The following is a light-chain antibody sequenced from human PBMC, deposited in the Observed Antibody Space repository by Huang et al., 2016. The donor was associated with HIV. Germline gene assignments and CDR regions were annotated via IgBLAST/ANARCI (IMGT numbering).Light chain of an antibody. CDR3: MQALQTPYT. CDR2: LCS. V-gene: IGKV2-28*01. CDR1: QSLFHSNGYDY. Sequence: DIVMTQSPLSLPVTPGEPASISCRSSQSLFHSNGYDYLDWFLQKPGQSPQLLIYLCSNRASGVPDRFTGSGSGTDFTLKISRVEAEDVGIYYCMQALQTPYTFGQGTKLNIK. J-gene: IGKJ2*01.